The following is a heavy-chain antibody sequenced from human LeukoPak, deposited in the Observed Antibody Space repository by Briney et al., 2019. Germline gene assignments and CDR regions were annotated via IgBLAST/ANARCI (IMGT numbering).Heavy chain of an antibody. J-gene: IGHJ5*02. Sequence: PGGSLRLSCAASGFIFSSYAMSWARQAPGRGLEWVSGISSSGDSRDYADFVRGRVTISRDNSKNTLHLQMNSLRAEDTAVYYCAKVRDIYHGEFDPWGQGTLVTVSS. D-gene: IGHD2-2*02. CDR3: AKVRDIYHGEFDP. CDR2: ISSSGDSR. CDR1: GFIFSSYA. V-gene: IGHV3-23*01.